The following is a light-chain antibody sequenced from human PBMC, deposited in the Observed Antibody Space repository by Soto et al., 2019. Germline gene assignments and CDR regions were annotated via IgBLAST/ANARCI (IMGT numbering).Light chain of an antibody. V-gene: IGKV1-5*01. CDR1: QSVSDS. J-gene: IGKJ1*01. CDR3: QQYDYSRT. Sequence: IQVTHSPSTLSASVGDTVTITCRASQSVSDSLAWYQVKPGEAPKLLIFDVSNLETGVPSRFSGSGSGTEFSLTIRGLQPDDFATYYCQQYDYSRTFGQGTKADIK. CDR2: DVS.